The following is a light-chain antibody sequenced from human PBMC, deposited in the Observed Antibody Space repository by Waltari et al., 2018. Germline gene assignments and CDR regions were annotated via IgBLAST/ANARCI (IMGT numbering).Light chain of an antibody. V-gene: IGLV2-23*01. J-gene: IGLJ3*02. CDR1: TSDVGNYNL. Sequence: QSALTQPASVSGSPGQSITISCTGTTSDVGNYNLVSWYQQVPGRGPKLMIYENSRRSSASSHRFSGSKSGNTASLTISGLQAEDEADYYCCSFASSRTWVFGGGTKLTVL. CDR2: ENS. CDR3: CSFASSRTWV.